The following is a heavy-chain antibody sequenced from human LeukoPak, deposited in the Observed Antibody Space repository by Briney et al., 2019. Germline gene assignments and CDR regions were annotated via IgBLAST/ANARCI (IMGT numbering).Heavy chain of an antibody. CDR1: GFAFSSYS. CDR3: ATNGDDYGDYLLY. V-gene: IGHV3-21*01. D-gene: IGHD4-17*01. CDR2: ISSASTYI. J-gene: IGHJ4*02. Sequence: GGSLRLSCAASGFAFSSYSMNWVRQAPGKGLEWVSSISSASTYIYYADSVKGRFSISRDNAKNSLYLQMNSLRAEDTAVYYCATNGDDYGDYLLYWGQGTLVTVSS.